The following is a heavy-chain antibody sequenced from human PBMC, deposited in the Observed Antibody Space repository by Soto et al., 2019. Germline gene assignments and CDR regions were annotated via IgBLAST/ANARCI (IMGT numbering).Heavy chain of an antibody. CDR1: GGTFSSYA. Sequence: GASVKVSCKASGGTFSSYAVSWVRQAPGQGLEWMGGIIPIFGTANYAQKFQGRVTITADESASTAYMELSSLRSEDTAVYYCARAARSIFGVVIRDYYYGMDVWGQGTTVTVSS. CDR2: IIPIFGTA. J-gene: IGHJ6*02. D-gene: IGHD3-3*01. CDR3: ARAARSIFGVVIRDYYYGMDV. V-gene: IGHV1-69*13.